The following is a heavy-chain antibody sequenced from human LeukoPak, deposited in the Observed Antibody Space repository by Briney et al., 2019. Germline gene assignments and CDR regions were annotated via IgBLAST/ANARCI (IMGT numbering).Heavy chain of an antibody. Sequence: SETLSLTCTVSGGSISSYYWSWIRHTPGEGLEWIGYIYYSGSTNYNPSLKSRVTMSVDTSKNQFSLKLISVTAADTAVYYCARRPLYLDDWGQGTLVTVSS. J-gene: IGHJ4*02. CDR1: GGSISSYY. D-gene: IGHD6-6*01. V-gene: IGHV4-59*12. CDR2: IYYSGST. CDR3: ARRPLYLDD.